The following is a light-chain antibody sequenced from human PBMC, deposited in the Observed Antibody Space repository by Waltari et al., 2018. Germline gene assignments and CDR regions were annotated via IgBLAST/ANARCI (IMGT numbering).Light chain of an antibody. V-gene: IGLV2-23*02. CDR1: SSDVGNYKR. CDR2: AVS. CDR3: SSYAGSSKVV. Sequence: QSALTQPASVSGSPGQSITISCTGTSSDVGNYKRVSWYQQHPGKAPKLMIYAVSKRACGVCARFSGSKSGDMASLPISGLQPEDEAECFCSSYAGSSKVVFGGGTKVTVL. J-gene: IGLJ2*01.